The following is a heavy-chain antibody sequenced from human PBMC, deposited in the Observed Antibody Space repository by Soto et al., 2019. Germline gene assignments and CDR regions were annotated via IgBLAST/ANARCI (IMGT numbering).Heavy chain of an antibody. Sequence: EVQLVESGGGLVQPGGSLRLSCAASGFTVSSNYMSWVRQAPGKGLEWVSVIYSGGSTYYADSVKGRFTISRDNSKNTLYLQMNSLRAEDTAVYYCARDGLYSGYGLGPNYYYYYMDVWGKGTTVTVSS. D-gene: IGHD5-12*01. CDR2: IYSGGST. CDR3: ARDGLYSGYGLGPNYYYYYMDV. V-gene: IGHV3-66*01. CDR1: GFTVSSNY. J-gene: IGHJ6*03.